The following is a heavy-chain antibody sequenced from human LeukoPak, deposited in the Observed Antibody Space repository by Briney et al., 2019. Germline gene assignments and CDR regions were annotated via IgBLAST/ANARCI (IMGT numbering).Heavy chain of an antibody. V-gene: IGHV3-21*01. CDR2: ISSSSSYI. D-gene: IGHD4-17*01. CDR1: GFTFSSYS. J-gene: IGHJ4*02. Sequence: GGSLRLSCAASGFTFSSYSMNWVRQAPGKGLEWVSSISSSSSYICYADSVKGRFTTSRDNAKNSLYLQMNSLRAEDTAVYYCARDQPYGDYTFDYWGQGTLVTVSS. CDR3: ARDQPYGDYTFDY.